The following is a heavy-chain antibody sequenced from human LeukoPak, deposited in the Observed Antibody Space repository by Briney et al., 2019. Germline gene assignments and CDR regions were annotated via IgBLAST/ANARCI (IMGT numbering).Heavy chain of an antibody. CDR1: GGTFGNHA. CDR2: ITPILGIT. CDR3: ARERGVAAGDTWYFDL. Sequence: GSSVRVSCKASGGTFGNHALSWVRQAPGQGLEWMGRITPILGITYHAQKFQVRVTIIADKSTSTAYVELSGLTSEDTALYYCARERGVAAGDTWYFDLRGRGTLVTVSS. J-gene: IGHJ2*01. D-gene: IGHD6-13*01. V-gene: IGHV1-69*04.